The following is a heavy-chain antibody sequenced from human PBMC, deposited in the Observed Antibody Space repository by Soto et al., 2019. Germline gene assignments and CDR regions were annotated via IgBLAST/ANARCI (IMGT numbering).Heavy chain of an antibody. V-gene: IGHV3-7*03. CDR2: IPQDGVDV. D-gene: IGHD2-21*02. Sequence: DVKLVESGGGLVQPGDSLRLSCEVSGFTFSMYSMSWVRQSPGKGLEWVAKIPQDGVDVHYADSVKGRFTISRDNGKNSLYLQLNNLRAEDTAVYYCARDHLILPAHDFFYGSDVWGRGATVTVSS. CDR1: GFTFSMYS. J-gene: IGHJ6*02. CDR3: ARDHLILPAHDFFYGSDV.